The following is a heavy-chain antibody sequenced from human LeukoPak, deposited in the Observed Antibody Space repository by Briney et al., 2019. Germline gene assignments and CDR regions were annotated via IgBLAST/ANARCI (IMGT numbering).Heavy chain of an antibody. CDR1: GGSISSYY. V-gene: IGHV4-4*07. CDR2: IYMDGST. D-gene: IGHD3-10*01. J-gene: IGHJ5*02. CDR3: AREDRASGRGLDP. Sequence: SETLSLTCTVSGGSISSYYWSWIRQAAGKGLEWIGRIYMDGSTNYNPSLKSRVTMSVDTSENQFSLKLSFVTAADTAVYYCAREDRASGRGLDPWGQEPWSPSPQ.